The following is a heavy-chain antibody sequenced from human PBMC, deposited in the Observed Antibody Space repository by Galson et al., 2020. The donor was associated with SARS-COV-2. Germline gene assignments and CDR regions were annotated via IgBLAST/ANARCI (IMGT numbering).Heavy chain of an antibody. D-gene: IGHD5-12*01. CDR2: IYTSGST. CDR3: AREGEMATNFDY. CDR1: GGSISSGSYY. Sequence: NPSETLSLTRNVSGGSISSGSYYRSWIRQPAGKGQEWIGRIYTSGSTNYNPSLKSRVTISVDTSKNQFSLKLSSVTAADTAVYYCAREGEMATNFDYWGQGTLVTVSS. J-gene: IGHJ4*02. V-gene: IGHV4-61*02.